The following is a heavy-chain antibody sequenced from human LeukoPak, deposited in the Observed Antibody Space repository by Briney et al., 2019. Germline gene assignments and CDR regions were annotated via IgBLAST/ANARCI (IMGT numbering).Heavy chain of an antibody. CDR1: GFTFDDYA. J-gene: IGHJ4*02. D-gene: IGHD5-24*01. CDR3: AKDIKSSTIFDY. CDR2: ISGDGGST. Sequence: PGGSPRLSCAASGFTFDDYAMHWVRQAPGKGLEWVSLISGDGGSTYYADSVKGRFTISRDNSKNSLYLQMNSLRTEDTAMYYCAKDIKSSTIFDYWGQGTLVTVSS. V-gene: IGHV3-43*02.